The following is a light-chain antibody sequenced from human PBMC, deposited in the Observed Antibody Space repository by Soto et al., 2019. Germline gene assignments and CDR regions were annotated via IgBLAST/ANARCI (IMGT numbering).Light chain of an antibody. CDR3: QQTHSAPRT. V-gene: IGKV1-39*01. Sequence: DIQMTQSPSSLSASVGAGVTITCRASESVSRFLNWYQQKPGKAPHLLIIGASTLREGVPSRFSGSGSGTEFTLTISSVQPEDFATYYCQQTHSAPRTFGQGTRLDIK. CDR1: ESVSRF. J-gene: IGKJ1*01. CDR2: GAS.